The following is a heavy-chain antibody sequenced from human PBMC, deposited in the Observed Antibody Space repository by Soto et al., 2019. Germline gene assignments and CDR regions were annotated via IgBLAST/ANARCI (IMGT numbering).Heavy chain of an antibody. Sequence: QITLKESGPTPVKPTQTLTLTCTFSGFSLSTSGVGVGWIRQPPGKALEWLALIYWDDDKRYSPSLKSRLTSTKHTSKDQVVLTLTNVDPVDTATSYCAHRRAPLAGPAEYYYYYYYMAVWGKGTTVTVS. D-gene: IGHD6-19*01. J-gene: IGHJ6*03. CDR1: GFSLSTSGVG. CDR2: IYWDDDK. CDR3: AHRRAPLAGPAEYYYYYYYMAV. V-gene: IGHV2-5*02.